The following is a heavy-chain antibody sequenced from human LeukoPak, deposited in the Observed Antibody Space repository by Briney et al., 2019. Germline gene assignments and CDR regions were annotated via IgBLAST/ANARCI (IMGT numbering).Heavy chain of an antibody. CDR2: IYTDDAT. J-gene: IGHJ4*02. D-gene: IGHD2-15*01. Sequence: PGGSLRLSCAASGFTVSPNYMNWVRQAPGKGLEWVSVIYTDDATYYADSVKGRFTISRDNAKNTLYLQMNSLRAEDTAVYYCARGSCSGGSCYSRPDYWGQGTLVTVSS. CDR1: GFTVSPNY. V-gene: IGHV3-53*01. CDR3: ARGSCSGGSCYSRPDY.